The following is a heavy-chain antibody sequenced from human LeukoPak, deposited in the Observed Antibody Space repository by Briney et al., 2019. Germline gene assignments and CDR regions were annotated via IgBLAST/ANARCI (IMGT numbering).Heavy chain of an antibody. V-gene: IGHV4-59*01. Sequence: PSETLSLTCTVSGGSISSYYWSWIRQPPGKGLEWVGYIYYSGSTNYNPSLKSRVTISVDTSKNQFSLKLSSVTVADTAVYYCARGLIMAVAGRGEFHYWGQGTLVTVSS. CDR2: IYYSGST. CDR1: GGSISSYY. D-gene: IGHD6-13*01. CDR3: ARGLIMAVAGRGEFHY. J-gene: IGHJ4*02.